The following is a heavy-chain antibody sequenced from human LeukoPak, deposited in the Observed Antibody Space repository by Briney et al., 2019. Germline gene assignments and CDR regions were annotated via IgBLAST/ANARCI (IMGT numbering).Heavy chain of an antibody. J-gene: IGHJ6*02. V-gene: IGHV3-74*01. Sequence: PGGTLRLSCAASGFTFSNEWMHWVRQEAGRGLVWVARIKSDGVGADYADSVKGQFTVSRDNAKKMVFLQMNSLRAEDTALYYCVRDNYFSVDVWGQGTTVTVSS. CDR2: IKSDGVGA. D-gene: IGHD2/OR15-2a*01. CDR3: VRDNYFSVDV. CDR1: GFTFSNEW.